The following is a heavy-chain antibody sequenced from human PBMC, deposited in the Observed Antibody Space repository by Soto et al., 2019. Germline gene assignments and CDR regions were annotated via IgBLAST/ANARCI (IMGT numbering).Heavy chain of an antibody. V-gene: IGHV3-53*01. D-gene: IGHD6-19*01. Sequence: ESGGGLIQPGGSLRLSCAASGFTVSSKYMSWVRQAPGKGLEWVSVIYSGGSTYYADSVKGRFTISRDNSKNTLYLQMNSLRAEDTAVYYCARDRGYSSGWYYFDYWGQGTLVTVSS. J-gene: IGHJ4*02. CDR1: GFTVSSKY. CDR3: ARDRGYSSGWYYFDY. CDR2: IYSGGST.